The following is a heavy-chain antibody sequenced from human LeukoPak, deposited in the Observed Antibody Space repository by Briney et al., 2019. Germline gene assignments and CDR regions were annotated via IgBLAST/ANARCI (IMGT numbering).Heavy chain of an antibody. J-gene: IGHJ4*02. CDR3: ARLEQTDDY. V-gene: IGHV1-2*02. CDR1: GYTFTGYY. CDR2: IYPHSGGT. Sequence: ASVKVSCKASGYTFTGYYLHWVRQAPGQGLEWMGWIYPHSGGTNYAQKFQGRVSMTGDTSISTAYMELHRLTSDDTAVYYCARLEQTDDYWGQGTLVTVSS. D-gene: IGHD1/OR15-1a*01.